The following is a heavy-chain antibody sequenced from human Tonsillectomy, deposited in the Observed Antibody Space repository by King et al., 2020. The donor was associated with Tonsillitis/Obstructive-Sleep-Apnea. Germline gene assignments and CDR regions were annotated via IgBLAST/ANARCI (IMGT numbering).Heavy chain of an antibody. CDR3: AAVVPAAPIAY. J-gene: IGHJ4*02. CDR2: INHSVST. CDR1: GGSFSGYY. Sequence: VQLQQWGAGLLKPSETLSLTCAVYGGSFSGYYWSWIRQPPGKGLEWIGEINHSVSTNYNPSLKSRVTISVDTSKNQFSLKLSSVSAADTAVYYCAAVVPAAPIAYWGQGTLVTVSS. V-gene: IGHV4-34*01. D-gene: IGHD2-2*01.